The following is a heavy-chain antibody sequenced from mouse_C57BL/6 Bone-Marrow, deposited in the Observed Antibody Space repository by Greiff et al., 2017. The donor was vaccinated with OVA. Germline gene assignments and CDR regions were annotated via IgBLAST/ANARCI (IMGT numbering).Heavy chain of an antibody. CDR1: GYTFTSYW. V-gene: IGHV1-61*01. Sequence: QVQLQQPGAELVRPGSSVKLSCKASGYTFTSYWMDWVKQRPGQGLEWIGNIYPSDSETHYNQKFKDKATLTVDKSSSTVYMQLSSLTSEDSAVYYCARRGPYYYAMDYWGQGTSVTVSS. J-gene: IGHJ4*01. CDR2: IYPSDSET. CDR3: ARRGPYYYAMDY.